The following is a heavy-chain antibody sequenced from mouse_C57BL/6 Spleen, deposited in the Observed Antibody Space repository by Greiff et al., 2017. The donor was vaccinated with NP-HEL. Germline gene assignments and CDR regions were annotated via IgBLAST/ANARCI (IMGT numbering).Heavy chain of an antibody. D-gene: IGHD1-1*01. CDR1: GFTFSDYG. CDR3: ALYGSSSFDY. Sequence: DVMLVESGGGLVKPGGSLKLSCAASGFTFSDYGMHWVRQAPEKGLEWVAYISSGSSTISYADTVKGRFTISSDNAKNTLFLQMTSLRSVDTAMYYCALYGSSSFDYWGQGTTLTVSS. CDR2: ISSGSSTI. V-gene: IGHV5-17*01. J-gene: IGHJ2*01.